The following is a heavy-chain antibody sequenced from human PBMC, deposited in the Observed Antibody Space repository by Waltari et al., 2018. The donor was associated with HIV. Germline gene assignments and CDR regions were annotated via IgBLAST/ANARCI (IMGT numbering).Heavy chain of an antibody. D-gene: IGHD3-22*01. CDR2: ISWHCNNI. J-gene: IGHJ6*02. CDR1: GFTFENYA. CDR3: VKDAHYFDNSNRYYYGLDV. Sequence: EVQLVESGGGLVQPGRSLRLSCAASGFTFENYAMHWVRQAPGKGLEWVTGISWHCNNIAYADSVKGRFTISRDNAQNSLYLQMNSLRPEDTALYYCVKDAHYFDNSNRYYYGLDVWGHGTPVTVSS. V-gene: IGHV3-9*01.